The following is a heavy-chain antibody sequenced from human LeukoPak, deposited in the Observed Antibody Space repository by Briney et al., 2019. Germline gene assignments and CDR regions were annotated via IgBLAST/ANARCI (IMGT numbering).Heavy chain of an antibody. CDR2: IRSKANSYAT. D-gene: IGHD6-19*01. CDR3: TRLVVHPGIAVAGFDP. V-gene: IGHV3-73*01. J-gene: IGHJ5*02. CDR1: GFTFSGSA. Sequence: PGGSLRLSCAASGFTFSGSAMHWVRQASGKGLEWVGRIRSKANSYATAYAASVKGRFTISRDDSKNTAYLQMNSLKTEDTAVYYCTRLVVHPGIAVAGFDPWGQGTLVTVSS.